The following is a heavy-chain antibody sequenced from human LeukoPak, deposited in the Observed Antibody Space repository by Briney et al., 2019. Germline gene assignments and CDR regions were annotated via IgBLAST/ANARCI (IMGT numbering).Heavy chain of an antibody. CDR2: ISGGGDTT. J-gene: IGHJ4*02. D-gene: IGHD2-8*02. CDR1: GFTFRGYA. Sequence: GGSLRLSCAASGFTFRGYAMSWVRQAPGKGLQWVSAISGGGDTTYYADSVKGRFTISRDNSKNTAYLQMTSLRAEDSAVYYCAKPFCNGGVCYVNFFDYWGQGTQLTVSS. V-gene: IGHV3-23*01. CDR3: AKPFCNGGVCYVNFFDY.